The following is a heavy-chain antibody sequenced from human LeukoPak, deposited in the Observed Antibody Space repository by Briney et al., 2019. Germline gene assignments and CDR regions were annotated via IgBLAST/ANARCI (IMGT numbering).Heavy chain of an antibody. D-gene: IGHD3-10*01. CDR1: GFTFSSYA. J-gene: IGHJ5*02. V-gene: IGHV3-64*01. CDR3: ARDHRPMVRGVIGIPWFDP. CDR2: ISSNGGST. Sequence: PGGSLRLSCAASGFTFSSYAMHWVRQAPGKGLEYVSAISSNGGSTYYANSVKGRFTISRDNSKNTLYLQMGSLRAEDMAVYYCARDHRPMVRGVIGIPWFDPWGQGTLVTVSS.